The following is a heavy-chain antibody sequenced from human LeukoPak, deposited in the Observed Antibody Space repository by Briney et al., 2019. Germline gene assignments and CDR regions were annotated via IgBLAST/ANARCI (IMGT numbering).Heavy chain of an antibody. J-gene: IGHJ4*02. Sequence: GGSLRLSCAASGFTFSSYGMHWVRQAPGKGLEWVSGISPSGGSTYYADSVKGRFTISRDNSKNTLYLQMNSLRAEDTAVYYCAKSPDYYGSGSYQPRSDYWGQGTLVTVSS. V-gene: IGHV3-23*01. D-gene: IGHD3-10*01. CDR1: GFTFSSYG. CDR2: ISPSGGST. CDR3: AKSPDYYGSGSYQPRSDY.